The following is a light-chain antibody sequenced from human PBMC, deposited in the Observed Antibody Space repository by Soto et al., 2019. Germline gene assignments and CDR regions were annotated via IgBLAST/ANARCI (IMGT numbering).Light chain of an antibody. CDR1: PSVTNF. Sequence: PGERAPLSCRASPSVTNFLAWYQQKPGQAPRLLIYGAFNRATGIPARFSGSGSGTDFTLTISSLEPEDSAVYYCQQYGSSPTFGQGSRLEI. J-gene: IGKJ5*01. CDR3: QQYGSSPT. CDR2: GAF. V-gene: IGKV3-20*01.